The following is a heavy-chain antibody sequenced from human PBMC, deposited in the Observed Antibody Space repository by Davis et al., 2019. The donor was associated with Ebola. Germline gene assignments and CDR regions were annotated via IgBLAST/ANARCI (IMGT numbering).Heavy chain of an antibody. D-gene: IGHD1-26*01. J-gene: IGHJ4*02. CDR2: INYSGNT. CDR1: SGSISSYY. V-gene: IGHV4-59*12. Sequence: MPSETLSLTCTVSSGSISSYYWSWIRQPPGKGLEWIGYINYSGNTKYNPSLKSRVTISVDTSKNQFSLKLSSVTAADTAVYYCARAGVGATFFDSWGQGTLVTVSS. CDR3: ARAGVGATFFDS.